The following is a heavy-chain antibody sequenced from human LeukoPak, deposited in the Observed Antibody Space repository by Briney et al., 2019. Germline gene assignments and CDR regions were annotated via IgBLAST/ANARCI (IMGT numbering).Heavy chain of an antibody. J-gene: IGHJ4*02. Sequence: NSGGSLRLSCAGSGFTFSNYGMNWVRQAPGKGLEWVSSISSSSSYIYYADSVKGRFTISRDNAKNSLYLQMNSLRAEDTAVYYCARDQAVAGRFDYWGQGTLVTVSS. CDR3: ARDQAVAGRFDY. CDR1: GFTFSNYG. V-gene: IGHV3-21*01. D-gene: IGHD6-19*01. CDR2: ISSSSSYI.